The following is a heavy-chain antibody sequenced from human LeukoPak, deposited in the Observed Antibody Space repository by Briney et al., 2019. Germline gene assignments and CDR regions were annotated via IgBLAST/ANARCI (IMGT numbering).Heavy chain of an antibody. CDR1: GFTFSSYS. D-gene: IGHD2-2*03. CDR2: ISSSSSYI. V-gene: IGHV3-21*01. CDR3: AKENGYCSSTSCSYDYYYGMDV. Sequence: GGSLRLSCAASGFTFSSYSMNWVRQAPGKGLEWVSSISSSSSYIYYADSVKGRFTISRDNSKNTLYLQMNSLRAEDTAVYYCAKENGYCSSTSCSYDYYYGMDVWGQGTTVTVSS. J-gene: IGHJ6*02.